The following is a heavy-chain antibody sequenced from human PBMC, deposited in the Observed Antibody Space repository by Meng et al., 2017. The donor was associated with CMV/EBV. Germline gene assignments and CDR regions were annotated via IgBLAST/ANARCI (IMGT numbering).Heavy chain of an antibody. CDR3: ARGLYDYWSGYSGWFDP. Sequence: GSLRLSCAVYGGPFSSYYWSWIRQPPGKGLEWIAEINHSGSTNYNPSLKSRVTISVDTSKNQFSLKLSSVSAADTAVYYCARGLYDYWSGYSGWFDPWGQGTLVTVPQ. D-gene: IGHD3-3*01. CDR2: INHSGST. CDR1: GGPFSSYY. J-gene: IGHJ5*02. V-gene: IGHV4-34*01.